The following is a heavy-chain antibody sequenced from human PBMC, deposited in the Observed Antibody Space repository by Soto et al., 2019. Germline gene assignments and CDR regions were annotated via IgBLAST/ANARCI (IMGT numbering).Heavy chain of an antibody. D-gene: IGHD2-15*01. J-gene: IGHJ3*02. Sequence: ASVKVTCKASGYTFTGCYMRWVRQAPGQGLEWMGWINPSGGSTSYAQKFQGRVTMTRDTSTSTVYMELSSLRSEDTAVYYCARGCSGGSCYSDAFDIWGQGTMVTVSS. V-gene: IGHV1-46*01. CDR3: ARGCSGGSCYSDAFDI. CDR2: INPSGGST. CDR1: GYTFTGCY.